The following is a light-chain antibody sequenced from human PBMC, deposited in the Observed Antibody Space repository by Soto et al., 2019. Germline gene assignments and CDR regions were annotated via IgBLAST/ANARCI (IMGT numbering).Light chain of an antibody. CDR3: QQYGSSPFT. CDR1: QSVSSSY. Sequence: EIVLTQSPGTLSLSPGERAXXXXXXSQSVSSSYLAWYQQKPGQAPRLLIYGASSRAAGIPDRFSGSGSGTDFTLTISRLEPEDFAVYYCQQYGSSPFTFGPGTKVDIK. V-gene: IGKV3-20*01. CDR2: GAS. J-gene: IGKJ3*01.